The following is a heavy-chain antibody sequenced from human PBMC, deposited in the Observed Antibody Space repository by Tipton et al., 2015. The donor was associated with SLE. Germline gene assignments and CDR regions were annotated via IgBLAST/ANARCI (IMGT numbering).Heavy chain of an antibody. V-gene: IGHV4-30-4*08. Sequence: TLSLTCTVSGGSISSGDYYWSWIRQPPGKGLEWIGEINHSGSTNYNPSLKGRVTISVDTSKNQFSLKLSSVTAADTAVYYCASLYSSGWTIDYWGQGTLVTVSS. J-gene: IGHJ4*02. CDR3: ASLYSSGWTIDY. D-gene: IGHD6-19*01. CDR2: INHSGST. CDR1: GGSISSGDYY.